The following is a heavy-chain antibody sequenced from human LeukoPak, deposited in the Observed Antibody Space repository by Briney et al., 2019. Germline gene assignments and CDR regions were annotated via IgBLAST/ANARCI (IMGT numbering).Heavy chain of an antibody. CDR1: GFTFDEYG. CDR2: ISLNGGST. Sequence: GGSLRLSCEASGFTFDEYGMSWVRQAPGKGLKWVSGISLNGGSTGYADSVKGRFTISRDNAKNSLYLQMNSLRAEDTAVYYCARRDYGDYWGQGTLVTVSS. J-gene: IGHJ4*02. V-gene: IGHV3-20*04. CDR3: ARRDYGDY.